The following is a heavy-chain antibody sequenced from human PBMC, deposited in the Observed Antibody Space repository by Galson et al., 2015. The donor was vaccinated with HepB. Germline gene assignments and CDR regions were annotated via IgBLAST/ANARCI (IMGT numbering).Heavy chain of an antibody. CDR3: AKVPGPDSTVTTPYYYYYMDV. D-gene: IGHD4-11*01. J-gene: IGHJ6*03. V-gene: IGHV3-23*01. CDR1: GFTFSSYA. CDR2: ISGSGGST. Sequence: SLRLSCAASGFTFSSYAMSWVRQAPGKGLEWVSAISGSGGSTYYADSVKGRFTISRDNSKNTLYLQMNSLRAEDTAVYYCAKVPGPDSTVTTPYYYYYMDVWGKGTTVTVSS.